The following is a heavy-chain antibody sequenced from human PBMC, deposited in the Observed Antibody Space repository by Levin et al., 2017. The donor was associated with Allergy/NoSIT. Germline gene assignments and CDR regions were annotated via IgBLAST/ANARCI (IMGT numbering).Heavy chain of an antibody. V-gene: IGHV2-5*02. Sequence: ASGPTLVKPPQTLTLTCTFSGFSLSTSGVGVGWFRQSPGKAPEWLALIYWDDDKRYSPSLRSRLTVTKDTAKNQVVLMMTTMDPVDTATYYSSGPAVDYWGQGTLVTVSS. CDR1: GFSLSTSGVG. J-gene: IGHJ4*02. CDR2: IYWDDDK. D-gene: IGHD5-12*01. CDR3: SGPAVDY.